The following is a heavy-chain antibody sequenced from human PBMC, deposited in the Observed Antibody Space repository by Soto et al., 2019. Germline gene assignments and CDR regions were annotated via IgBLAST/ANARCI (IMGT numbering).Heavy chain of an antibody. D-gene: IGHD6-13*01. CDR2: ISAYNGNT. CDR1: GYTFTIYG. J-gene: IGHJ4*02. Sequence: GASVKVSCKASGYTFTIYGISCVRQAPGQGLEWMGWISAYNGNTNYAQKLQGRVTMTTDTSTSTAYMELRSLRSDDTAVYYCARDLAAAGIVDYWGQGTLVTVSS. CDR3: ARDLAAAGIVDY. V-gene: IGHV1-18*01.